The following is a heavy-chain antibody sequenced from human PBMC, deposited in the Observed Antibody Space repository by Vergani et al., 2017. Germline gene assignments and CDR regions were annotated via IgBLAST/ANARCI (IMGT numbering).Heavy chain of an antibody. V-gene: IGHV3-9*01. D-gene: IGHD3-22*01. CDR2: ISWNSGSI. Sequence: EVQLVESGGGLVQPGRSLRLSCAASGFTFDDYAMHWVRQAQGKGLEWVSGISWNSGSIGYADSVKGRFTISRDNAKNSLYLQMNSLRAEDTALYYCAKSDYYDSSGYYDYWGQGTLVTVSS. CDR1: GFTFDDYA. J-gene: IGHJ4*02. CDR3: AKSDYYDSSGYYDY.